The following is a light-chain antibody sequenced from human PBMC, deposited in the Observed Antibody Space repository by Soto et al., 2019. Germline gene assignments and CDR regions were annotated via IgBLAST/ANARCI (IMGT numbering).Light chain of an antibody. CDR2: NNN. CDR3: GTWDDSLNGPV. Sequence: QSVLSQPPSASGTPGQRVTISCSGSRPNIGSNNVNWYQQLPGVAPKLLIYNNNERPSGVPDRFSGSKSGTSASLAISGLQSEDEADYHCGTWDDSLNGPVFGGGTKLTVL. J-gene: IGLJ2*01. CDR1: RPNIGSNN. V-gene: IGLV1-44*01.